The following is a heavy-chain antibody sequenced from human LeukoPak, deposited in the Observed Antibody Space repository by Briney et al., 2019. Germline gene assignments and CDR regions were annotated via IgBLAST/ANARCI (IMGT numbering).Heavy chain of an antibody. CDR3: ASGSGSLTST. D-gene: IGHD1-26*01. V-gene: IGHV3-33*01. J-gene: IGHJ5*02. CDR2: IWYDGSNK. CDR1: GFTFSSYG. Sequence: GGSLRLSCAASGFTFSSYGMHWVRQAPGKGLERVAVIWYDGSNKYYADSVKGRFTISRDNSKNTLYLQMNSLRAEDTAVYYCASGSGSLTSTWGQGTLVTVSS.